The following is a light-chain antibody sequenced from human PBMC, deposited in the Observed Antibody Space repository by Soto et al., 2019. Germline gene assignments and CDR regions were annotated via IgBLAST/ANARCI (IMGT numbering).Light chain of an antibody. CDR1: QSITTT. Sequence: EIVLTQSPVTLSVSPGERATLSYRASQSITTTLVWYQQKPGLPPRLLIYGASIRATGVPDRFSGSGSGTEFTLTISSLQSEDFAVYYCQQYNNWVTFGGGTKVEIK. J-gene: IGKJ4*01. V-gene: IGKV3-15*01. CDR3: QQYNNWVT. CDR2: GAS.